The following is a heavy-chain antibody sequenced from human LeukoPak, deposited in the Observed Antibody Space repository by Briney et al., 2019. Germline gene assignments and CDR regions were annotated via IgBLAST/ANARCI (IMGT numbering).Heavy chain of an antibody. D-gene: IGHD6-13*01. CDR3: PKTRPLDSSSWSHGDY. CDR2: ISGSGDST. CDR1: GFTVSSSY. V-gene: IGHV3-23*01. J-gene: IGHJ4*02. Sequence: GGSLRLSCAASGFTVSSSYMSWVRQAPGKGLEWVSAISGSGDSTYYGDSVKGRFTISRDNSKNTLYLQMNSLRAEDTAVYYCPKTRPLDSSSWSHGDYWGQGTLVTVS.